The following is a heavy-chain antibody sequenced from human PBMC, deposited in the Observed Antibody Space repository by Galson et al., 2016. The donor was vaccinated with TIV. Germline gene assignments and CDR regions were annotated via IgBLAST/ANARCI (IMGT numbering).Heavy chain of an antibody. J-gene: IGHJ5*02. CDR2: IYYSGRT. CDR3: AIHKIPASHYYDSSGYYYVWVDP. D-gene: IGHD3-22*01. Sequence: LSLTCTVSGGSISSTSFYWGWIRQPPGKGLEWIGSIYYSGRTYYNPSLKSRVTISVDTAKKQFSLKLSSVTAADTAVYYCAIHKIPASHYYDSSGYYYVWVDPWGQGTLVTVSS. CDR1: GGSISSTSFY. V-gene: IGHV4-39*01.